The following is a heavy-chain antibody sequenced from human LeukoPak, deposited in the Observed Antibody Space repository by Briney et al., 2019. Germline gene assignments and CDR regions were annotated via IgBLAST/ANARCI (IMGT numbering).Heavy chain of an antibody. D-gene: IGHD3-10*01. CDR3: ARADTYYYGSGTMDV. Sequence: ASVKVSCKASGGTFSSYAISWVRQAPGQGLEWMGWINPNSGGTNYAQKFQGRVTMTRDTSISTAYMELSRLRSDDTAVYYCARADTYYYGSGTMDVWGQGTTVTVSS. J-gene: IGHJ6*02. CDR1: GGTFSSYA. CDR2: INPNSGGT. V-gene: IGHV1-2*02.